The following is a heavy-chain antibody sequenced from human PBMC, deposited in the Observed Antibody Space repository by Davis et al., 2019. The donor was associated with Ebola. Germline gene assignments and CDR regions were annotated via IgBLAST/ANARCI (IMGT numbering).Heavy chain of an antibody. V-gene: IGHV3-73*01. CDR1: GFTFSSYG. D-gene: IGHD6-13*01. Sequence: GESLKISCAASGFTFSSYGMHWVRQASGKGLEWVGRIRSKANSYATAYAASVKGRFTISRDDSKNTAYLQMNSLKTEDTAVYYCALSGIAATGKRNFDYWGQGTLVTVSS. CDR2: IRSKANSYAT. J-gene: IGHJ4*02. CDR3: ALSGIAATGKRNFDY.